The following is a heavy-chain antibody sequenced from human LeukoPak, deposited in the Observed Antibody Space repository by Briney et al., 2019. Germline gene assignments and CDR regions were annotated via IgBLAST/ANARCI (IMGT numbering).Heavy chain of an antibody. CDR3: ARGGSYTPY. V-gene: IGHV4-59*08. D-gene: IGHD1-26*01. Sequence: SETLSLTCNVSGGSINSYYWSWIRQPPGKGLEWIGYIDNRGSTNYNPSLKSRVTISVDTSKNQFSLKLNSVTAADTAVYYCARGGSYTPYWGQGTLVTVSS. CDR1: GGSINSYY. CDR2: IDNRGST. J-gene: IGHJ4*02.